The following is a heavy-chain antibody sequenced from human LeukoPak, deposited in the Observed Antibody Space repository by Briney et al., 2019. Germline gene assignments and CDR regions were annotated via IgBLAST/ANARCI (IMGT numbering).Heavy chain of an antibody. V-gene: IGHV3-21*01. J-gene: IGHJ3*02. CDR3: AKDGILTGPPGAFDI. Sequence: GGSLRLSCAASGFKFSSYSMKWVRQAPGKGLEWVSFISSSSSYIYYADSLKGRFTISRDNAKNSLYLQMNSLRAEDTAVYYCAKDGILTGPPGAFDIWGQGTMVTVSS. CDR2: ISSSSSYI. D-gene: IGHD3-9*01. CDR1: GFKFSSYS.